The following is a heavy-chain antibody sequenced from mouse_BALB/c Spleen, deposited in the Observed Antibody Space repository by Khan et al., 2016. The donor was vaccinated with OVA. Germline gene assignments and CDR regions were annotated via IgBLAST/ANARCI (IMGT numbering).Heavy chain of an antibody. CDR2: INSGGSF. J-gene: IGHJ1*01. Sequence: EVELVESGGGLVKPGGSLKLSCAASGFTFSSYAMSWVRQTPEKRLEWVASINSGGSFSHSDRMKSRFTISSDNARNITYLQLRSRRSADKAMFYCTRGHFYGSSYGYWYFDVWGAGTTVTVSS. D-gene: IGHD1-1*01. CDR3: TRGHFYGSSYGYWYFDV. V-gene: IGHV5-6-5*01. CDR1: GFTFSSYA.